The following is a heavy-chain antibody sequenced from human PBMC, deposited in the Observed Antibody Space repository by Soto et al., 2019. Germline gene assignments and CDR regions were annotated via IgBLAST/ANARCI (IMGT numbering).Heavy chain of an antibody. CDR1: GGSFSGYY. CDR2: INHSGST. D-gene: IGHD5-18*01. Sequence: SETLSLTCAVYGGSFSGYYWSWIRQPPGKGLEWIGEINHSGSTNYNPPLKSRVTISVDTSKNQFSLKLSSVTAADTAVYYCARGSKAAMVTGDSYFDYWGQGTLVTVSS. J-gene: IGHJ4*02. V-gene: IGHV4-34*01. CDR3: ARGSKAAMVTGDSYFDY.